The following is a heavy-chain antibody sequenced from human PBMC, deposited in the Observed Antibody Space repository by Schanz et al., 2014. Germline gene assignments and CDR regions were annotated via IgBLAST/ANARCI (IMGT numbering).Heavy chain of an antibody. D-gene: IGHD4-17*01. V-gene: IGHV3-23*04. CDR2: ISGSGGST. CDR3: ARKMKLGVYGGKGHDSLDI. Sequence: EVQLVESGGGLVQPGGSLRLSCAASGFIFGSSVMAWVRQAPGKGLEWVSGISGSGGSTYYADSVKGRFTISRDNSKNTLYLQMNTLRAEDTAVYYCARKMKLGVYGGKGHDSLDIWGRGTMVTVSS. CDR1: GFIFGSSV. J-gene: IGHJ3*02.